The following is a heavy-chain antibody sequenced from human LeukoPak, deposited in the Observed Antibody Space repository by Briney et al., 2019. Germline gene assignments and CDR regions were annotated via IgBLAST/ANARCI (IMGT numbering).Heavy chain of an antibody. CDR1: GFTFSSYA. D-gene: IGHD5-24*01. J-gene: IGHJ4*02. V-gene: IGHV3-23*01. Sequence: GGSLRLSCAASGFTFSSYAMSWVRQAPGKGLEWVSAISASGGSTYYADSVKGRFTISRDNSKNTLYLQMNSLRAEDTAVYYCARGEMATIPLNFDYWGQGTLVTVSS. CDR2: ISASGGST. CDR3: ARGEMATIPLNFDY.